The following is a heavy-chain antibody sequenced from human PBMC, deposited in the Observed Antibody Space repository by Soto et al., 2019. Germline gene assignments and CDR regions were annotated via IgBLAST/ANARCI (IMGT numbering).Heavy chain of an antibody. J-gene: IGHJ6*02. CDR1: GYSFTSYW. Sequence: GESLKISCKGSGYSFTSYWIGWVRQMPGKGLEWMGIIYPGDSDTRYSPSFQGQVTISADKSISTAYLQWSSLKASDTAMYYCARSADYDSSGYYQPSYYYYYGMDVWGQGTTVTVS. CDR2: IYPGDSDT. CDR3: ARSADYDSSGYYQPSYYYYYGMDV. D-gene: IGHD3-22*01. V-gene: IGHV5-51*01.